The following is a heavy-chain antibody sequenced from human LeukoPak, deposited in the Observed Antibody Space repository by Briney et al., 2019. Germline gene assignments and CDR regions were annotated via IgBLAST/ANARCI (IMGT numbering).Heavy chain of an antibody. J-gene: IGHJ5*02. Sequence: ASVKVSCKASGYTFTSYDINWVRQAPGQGLEWMGWMNTTSGNTAYAQKFQGRVTVTSNTSIRTAYMELSRLRSGETAVYYCARGRSMWYYDSSGYYTTSSEYNWFDPWGQGTLVTASS. V-gene: IGHV1-8*03. D-gene: IGHD3-22*01. CDR2: MNTTSGNT. CDR3: ARGRSMWYYDSSGYYTTSSEYNWFDP. CDR1: GYTFTSYD.